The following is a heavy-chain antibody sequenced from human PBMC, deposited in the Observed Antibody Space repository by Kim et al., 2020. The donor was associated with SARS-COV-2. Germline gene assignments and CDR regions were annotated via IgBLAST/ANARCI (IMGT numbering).Heavy chain of an antibody. Sequence: GGSLRLSCAASGFSFDLYEMNWVRQAPGKGLEWVSYINIGGDITHYANSVKGRCTISRDNAEKSLYLQMNGLRAEDTAIYYCARDPPGTVTNDYWGQGTLVTVSS. J-gene: IGHJ4*02. CDR3: ARDPPGTVTNDY. V-gene: IGHV3-48*03. D-gene: IGHD4-17*01. CDR2: INIGGDIT. CDR1: GFSFDLYE.